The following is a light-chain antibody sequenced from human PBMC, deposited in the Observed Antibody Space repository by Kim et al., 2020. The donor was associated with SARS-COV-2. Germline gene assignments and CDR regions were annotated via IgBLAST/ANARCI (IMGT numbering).Light chain of an antibody. CDR1: QGISNY. J-gene: IGKJ5*01. Sequence: DIQMTQSPSSLSASVGDRVTITCQASQGISNYLNWYQQKPGKAPKLLIYAASSLESGVPSRFSGSGSGTDFTLTISSLQPEDFATYYCQQCYNTPVTFGRGTQLDIK. V-gene: IGKV1-39*01. CDR3: QQCYNTPVT. CDR2: AAS.